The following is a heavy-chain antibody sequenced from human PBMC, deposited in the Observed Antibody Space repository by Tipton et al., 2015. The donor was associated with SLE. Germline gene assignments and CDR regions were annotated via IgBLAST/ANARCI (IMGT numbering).Heavy chain of an antibody. CDR3: ARGIAAAVNWFDP. D-gene: IGHD6-13*01. Sequence: TLSLTCTVSGGSISSYYWSWIRQPAGKGLEWIGYIYTSGSTNYNPSLKSRVTISVDTSKNQFSLKLSSVTAADTAVYYCARGIAAAVNWFDPWGQGTLVTVSS. CDR1: GGSISSYY. CDR2: IYTSGST. J-gene: IGHJ5*02. V-gene: IGHV4-4*08.